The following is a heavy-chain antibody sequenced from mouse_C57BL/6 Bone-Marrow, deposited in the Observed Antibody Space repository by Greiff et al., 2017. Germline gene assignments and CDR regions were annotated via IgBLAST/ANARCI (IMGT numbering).Heavy chain of an antibody. J-gene: IGHJ4*01. CDR3: ARDGEMDY. V-gene: IGHV5-4*01. CDR1: GFTFSSYA. CDR2: ISDGGSYT. Sequence: EVKVVESGGGLVKPGGSLKLSCAASGFTFSSYAMSWVRQTPEKRLEWVATISDGGSYTYYPDNVKGRFTISRDNAKNNLYLQMSHLKSEDTAMYYCARDGEMDYWGQGTSVTVSS.